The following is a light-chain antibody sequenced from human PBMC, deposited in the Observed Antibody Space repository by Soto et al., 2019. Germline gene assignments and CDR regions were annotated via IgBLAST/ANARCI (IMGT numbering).Light chain of an antibody. V-gene: IGLV2-14*04. J-gene: IGLJ1*01. Sequence: SITISCTGTSSDVGGYDFVSWYQQHPGKAPQLMISDVSNRPSGGSNRFSGSQSGNTASLTISGLQAEDEADYYCSSYTRSKTYVFRTWTKVTVL. CDR1: SSDVGGYDF. CDR2: DVS. CDR3: SSYTRSKTYV.